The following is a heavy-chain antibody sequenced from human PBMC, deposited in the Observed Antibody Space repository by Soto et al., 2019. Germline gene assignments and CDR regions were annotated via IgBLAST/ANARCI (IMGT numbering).Heavy chain of an antibody. D-gene: IGHD3-16*01. CDR2: IYYSGTT. V-gene: IGHV4-39*07. CDR1: GGSISSSSYF. CDR3: ARGPPFH. Sequence: SETLSLTCSVSGGSISSSSYFWGWIRQPPGKGLEWIGSIYYSGTTNYNPSLKSRVTISVDRSKNQFSLKLSSVTAADTAVYYCARGPPFHWGQGTLVTVSS. J-gene: IGHJ4*02.